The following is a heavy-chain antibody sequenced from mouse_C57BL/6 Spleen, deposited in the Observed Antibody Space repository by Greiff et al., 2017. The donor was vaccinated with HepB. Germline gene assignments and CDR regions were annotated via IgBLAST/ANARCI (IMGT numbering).Heavy chain of an antibody. J-gene: IGHJ4*01. CDR2: SRNKANDYTT. D-gene: IGHD1-1*01. CDR3: ARDPTGAMDY. CDR1: GFTFSDFY. Sequence: EVQLMESGGGLVQSGRSLRLSCATSGFTFSDFYMEWVRQAPGKGLEWIAASRNKANDYTTEYSASVKGRFIVSRDTSQSILYLQMNALRAEDTAIYYCARDPTGAMDYWGQGTSVTVSS. V-gene: IGHV7-1*01.